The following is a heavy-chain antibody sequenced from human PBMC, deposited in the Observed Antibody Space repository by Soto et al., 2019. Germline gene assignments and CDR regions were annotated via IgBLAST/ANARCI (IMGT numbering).Heavy chain of an antibody. Sequence: ASVKVSCKASGYTFTSYAMHWVRQAPGQRLEWMGWITAGTGNTKYSQKFQGRVTITRDTSTSPAYMELSSLRSEDTAVYYCARGAGKALRFLEWSASFDYWGQGTLVTGSS. CDR1: GYTFTSYA. D-gene: IGHD3-3*01. CDR2: ITAGTGNT. CDR3: ARGAGKALRFLEWSASFDY. J-gene: IGHJ4*02. V-gene: IGHV1-3*01.